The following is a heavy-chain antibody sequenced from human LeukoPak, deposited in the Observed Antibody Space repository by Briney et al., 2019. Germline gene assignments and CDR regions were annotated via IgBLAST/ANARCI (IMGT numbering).Heavy chain of an antibody. J-gene: IGHJ5*02. CDR3: ARSCNTLTCSFDP. CDR2: MYYFGST. V-gene: IGHV4-39*01. D-gene: IGHD2/OR15-2a*01. Sequence: SETLSLTCTVSGGSVSSSRYYWGWIRQTPGKGLEWIGSMYYFGSTYYNPSLKSRVAMSVDTSKNQLSLRLTSVTAADTAVYYCARSCNTLTCSFDPWGQGTLVTVSS. CDR1: GGSVSSSRYY.